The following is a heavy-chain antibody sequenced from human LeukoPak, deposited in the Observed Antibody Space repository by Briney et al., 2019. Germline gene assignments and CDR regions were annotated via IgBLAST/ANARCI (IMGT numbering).Heavy chain of an antibody. CDR1: GFTVSSKY. Sequence: PGGSLRLSCAASGFTVSSKYMSWVRQAPGKGLEWVSVITGSGGNTYYADSVKGRFTISKDNSKNTVYLQMSSLRVDDTAVYYCAKAASSSWPSYYYGMDVWGQGTTVTVSS. CDR3: AKAASSSWPSYYYGMDV. V-gene: IGHV3-23*01. J-gene: IGHJ6*02. CDR2: ITGSGGNT. D-gene: IGHD6-13*01.